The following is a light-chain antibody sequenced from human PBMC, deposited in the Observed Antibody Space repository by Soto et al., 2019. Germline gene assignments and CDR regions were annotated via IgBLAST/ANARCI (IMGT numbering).Light chain of an antibody. CDR2: EVN. V-gene: IGLV2-8*01. J-gene: IGLJ2*01. CDR1: SSNVGEYDY. Sequence: QSALTQPPSASGSRGQSVTISCTGASSNVGEYDYVSWYQQYLGEVPKLIIFEVNKRPSGVPDRFSGSKSGNTASLTISGLQTEDEAYYYCSSYDGDHNFLLFGGWTKLTVL. CDR3: SSYDGDHNFLL.